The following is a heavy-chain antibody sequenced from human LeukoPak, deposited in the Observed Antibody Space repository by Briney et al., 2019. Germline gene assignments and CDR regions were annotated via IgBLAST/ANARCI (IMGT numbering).Heavy chain of an antibody. CDR2: ISWDGGST. CDR1: GFTFDDYA. D-gene: IGHD4-23*01. J-gene: IGHJ6*02. CDR3: AKDISHYGGNSGSFGNYYYYGMDV. V-gene: IGHV3-43D*03. Sequence: PGGSLRLSCAASGFTFDDYAMHWVRQAPGKGLEWVSLISWDGGSTYYADSVKGRFTISRDNSKNSLYLQMNSLRAEDTALYYCAKDISHYGGNSGSFGNYYYYGMDVWGQGTTVTVSS.